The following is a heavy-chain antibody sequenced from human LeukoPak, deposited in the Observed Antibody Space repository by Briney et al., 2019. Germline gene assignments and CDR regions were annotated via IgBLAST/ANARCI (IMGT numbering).Heavy chain of an antibody. CDR2: MYHSGST. V-gene: IGHV4-39*01. CDR3: ARLYDISGYYFDY. J-gene: IGHJ4*02. Sequence: SETLSLTCTVSGGPITSSGFLWGWIRQPPGKGLEWIGSMYHSGSTYYNPSLKSRVTMSADTSKNQFSLTLRSVTAADTAVYYCARLYDISGYYFDYWGQGTLVTVSS. D-gene: IGHD3-22*01. CDR1: GGPITSSGFL.